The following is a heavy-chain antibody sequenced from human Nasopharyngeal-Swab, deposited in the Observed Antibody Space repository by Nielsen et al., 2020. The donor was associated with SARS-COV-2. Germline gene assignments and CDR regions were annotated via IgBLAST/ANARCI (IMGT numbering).Heavy chain of an antibody. J-gene: IGHJ6*02. Sequence: GGSLRLSCSAFGFIFKNYAMNWVRQAPGRGLEWVSAISGADDSTKYADSVKGRFTISRDNSKNTLDLQMNSLRAEDTAMYYCAKDRDSGDDSGEYYHYYGMDVWGQGTSVTVS. V-gene: IGHV3-23*01. CDR1: GFIFKNYA. CDR3: AKDRDSGDDSGEYYHYYGMDV. D-gene: IGHD5-12*01. CDR2: ISGADDST.